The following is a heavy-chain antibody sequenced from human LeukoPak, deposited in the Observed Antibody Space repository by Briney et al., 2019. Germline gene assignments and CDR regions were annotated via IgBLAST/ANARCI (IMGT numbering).Heavy chain of an antibody. V-gene: IGHV1-18*01. J-gene: IGHJ5*02. Sequence: ASVKVSCKASGYTFTSYGISWVRQAPGQGLEWMGWISAYNGNTNYAQKLQGRVTMTTDTSTSTAYMELRSLRSDDTAVYYCARDGSVLRYFDWLLENRNWFDPWGQGTLVTVPS. CDR1: GYTFTSYG. CDR3: ARDGSVLRYFDWLLENRNWFDP. CDR2: ISAYNGNT. D-gene: IGHD3-9*01.